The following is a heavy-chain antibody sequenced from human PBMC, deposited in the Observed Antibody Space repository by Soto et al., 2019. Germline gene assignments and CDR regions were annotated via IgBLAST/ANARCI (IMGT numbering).Heavy chain of an antibody. CDR3: ARVWRDVLSDRSYGDFDL. V-gene: IGHV4-31*01. Sequence: QVQLQESGPGLVKPSQTLSLTCTVSGASISSGGYYWGWIRQHPGKGLEWSGFIYYIGTSYYNPSLESLITLSIETSKNHFSLNLTSVTAADTAVYYCARVWRDVLSDRSYGDFDLWGSGPLVTVS. CDR1: GASISSGGYY. D-gene: IGHD3-3*01. J-gene: IGHJ2*01. CDR2: IYYIGTS.